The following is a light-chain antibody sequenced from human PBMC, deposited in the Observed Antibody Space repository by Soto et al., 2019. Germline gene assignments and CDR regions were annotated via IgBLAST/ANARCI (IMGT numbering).Light chain of an antibody. CDR2: GAS. CDR1: QSISDT. J-gene: IGKJ1*01. V-gene: IGKV3-20*01. Sequence: EIVMTQSPATLSVSPGGRATLSCRASQSISDTLAWYQQKPGQAPRLLIYGASSRATGIPDRFSGSGSGTDFTLTISRLEPEDFAVYYCQQYAGSRTFGQGTKVDIK. CDR3: QQYAGSRT.